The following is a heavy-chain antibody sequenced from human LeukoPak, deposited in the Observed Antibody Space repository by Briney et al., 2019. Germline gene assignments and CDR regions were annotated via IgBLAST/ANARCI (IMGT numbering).Heavy chain of an antibody. CDR1: GYSFTSYW. D-gene: IGHD5-24*01. CDR3: ARHAYYYDQVAEVDY. Sequence: GESLKISCKGSGYSFTSYWISWVRQMPGKGLEWMGRIDPSDSYTNYSPSFQGHVTISADKPISTAYLQWSSLKAPDTAMYYCARHAYYYDQVAEVDYWGQGTLVTVSS. CDR2: IDPSDSYT. J-gene: IGHJ4*02. V-gene: IGHV5-10-1*01.